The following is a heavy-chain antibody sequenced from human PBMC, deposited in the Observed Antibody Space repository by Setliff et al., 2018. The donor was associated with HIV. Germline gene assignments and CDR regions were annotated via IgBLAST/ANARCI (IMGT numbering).Heavy chain of an antibody. CDR1: GYTFTSYY. V-gene: IGHV1-46*01. D-gene: IGHD3-10*01. CDR3: ARNFGLSPSGKYYYYYGMDI. J-gene: IGHJ6*02. Sequence: ASVKVSCKASGYTFTSYYMHWVRQAPGQGLEWMGIINLSGSTIYAQEFQGRVTMTRDTSTSTVYMELSSLRSEDTAVYYCARNFGLSPSGKYYYYYGMDIWGQGTTVTVSS. CDR2: INLSGST.